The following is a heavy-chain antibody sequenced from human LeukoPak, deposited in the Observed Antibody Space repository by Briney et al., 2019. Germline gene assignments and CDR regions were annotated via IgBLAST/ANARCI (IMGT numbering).Heavy chain of an antibody. CDR2: IYSGDTTI. V-gene: IGHV3-48*03. CDR3: ARISRIAVASFDF. D-gene: IGHD6-19*01. CDR1: GFTFSSYE. Sequence: PGGSLRLSRAASGFTFSSYEMNWVRQAPGRGLEWVSYIYSGDTTIYYADSVRGRFTISRDNAKNTLYLQMNSLRAEDTAVYYCARISRIAVASFDFWGQGTLVTVSS. J-gene: IGHJ4*02.